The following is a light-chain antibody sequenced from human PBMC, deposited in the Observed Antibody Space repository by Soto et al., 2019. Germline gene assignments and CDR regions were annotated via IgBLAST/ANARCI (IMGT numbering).Light chain of an antibody. Sequence: DIQMTQSPPAMSASVGDRVTITCRASLGISDHLAWFQQKPGKVPKRLIYGASSLQSGVPSRFSGSGSGTEFTLTISNLQPEDFASYYCLQHKTYPWTFGQGTKVEIK. V-gene: IGKV1-17*03. CDR3: LQHKTYPWT. CDR2: GAS. J-gene: IGKJ1*01. CDR1: LGISDH.